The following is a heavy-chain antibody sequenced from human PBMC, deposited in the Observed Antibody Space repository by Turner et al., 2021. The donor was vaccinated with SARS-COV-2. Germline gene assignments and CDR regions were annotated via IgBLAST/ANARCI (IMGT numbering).Heavy chain of an antibody. J-gene: IGHJ6*02. D-gene: IGHD2-15*01. CDR3: ARDRWQILSDYYGMDV. V-gene: IGHV3-33*01. CDR1: GFRLRANG. CDR2: TWNGGRNT. Sequence: QMQLVESGGGVVQSRGSLRLSCVPSGFRLRANGLHGVRQAPGKGLEWVAVTWNGGRNTDYAESVRGRFVISGDSAKNTLFLQMNGLRVEDTGMYYCARDRWQILSDYYGMDVWGQGTTVTVSS.